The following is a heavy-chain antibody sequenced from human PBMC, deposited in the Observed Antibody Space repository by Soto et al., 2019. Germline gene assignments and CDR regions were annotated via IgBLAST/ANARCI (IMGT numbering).Heavy chain of an antibody. CDR3: ARARTYYGDYMGDY. D-gene: IGHD4-17*01. V-gene: IGHV1-3*01. Sequence: QVQLVQSGAEVKKPGASEKVSCKASGYTFTSYVLHWVRQAPGQRPEWMGWINAGNGNTKYSQNFQGRVTISKNTSASTVYMELRSLKSEDTAVYYCARARTYYGDYMGDYWGQGTLVAVSS. CDR2: INAGNGNT. J-gene: IGHJ4*02. CDR1: GYTFTSYV.